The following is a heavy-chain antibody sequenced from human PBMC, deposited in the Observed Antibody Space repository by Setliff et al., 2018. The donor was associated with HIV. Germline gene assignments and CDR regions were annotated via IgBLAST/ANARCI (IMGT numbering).Heavy chain of an antibody. CDR3: ARHGRFGRRFFDS. CDR2: IYISGST. J-gene: IGHJ4*02. CDR1: GNSITRDYQ. Sequence: PSETLSLTCTVSGNSITRDYQWGWIRQPPGKGLEWIGLIYISGSTIYNPSLKSRVAISADKSKNQFSLQLSSVTAADTAVYYCARHGRFGRRFFDSWGQGTLVTVSS. D-gene: IGHD3-10*01. V-gene: IGHV4-38-2*02.